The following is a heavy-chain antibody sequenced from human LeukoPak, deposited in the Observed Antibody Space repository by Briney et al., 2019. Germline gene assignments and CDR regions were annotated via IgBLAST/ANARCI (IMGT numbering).Heavy chain of an antibody. V-gene: IGHV3-74*01. CDR1: GFTFSKNW. D-gene: IGHD2-2*01. CDR2: INTDGSST. Sequence: PGGSLRLSCAASGFTFSKNWMHWVRQVPGKGLVWVSRINTDGSSTGYADSVKGRFTISRDNAENSLFLQMNSLRAEDTAVYYCASRYCTSTNCYAFDIWGQGTMVTVSS. CDR3: ASRYCTSTNCYAFDI. J-gene: IGHJ3*02.